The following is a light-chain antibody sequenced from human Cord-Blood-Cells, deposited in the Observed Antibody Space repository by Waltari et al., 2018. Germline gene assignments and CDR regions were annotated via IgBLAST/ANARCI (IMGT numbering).Light chain of an antibody. J-gene: IGLJ1*01. CDR2: EVS. V-gene: IGLV2-23*02. CDR1: SSDVGCYTL. Sequence: QSALTQPASVSGSPGQSITISCTGTSSDVGCYTLVSWYQQHPGKAPKLMIYEVSKRPSGVSNRFSGSKSGNTASLTSSGLQAEDEADYYCCSYAGSSTYVFGTGTKVTVL. CDR3: CSYAGSSTYV.